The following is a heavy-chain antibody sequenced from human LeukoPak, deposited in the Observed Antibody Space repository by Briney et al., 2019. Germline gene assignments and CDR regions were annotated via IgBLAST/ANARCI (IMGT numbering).Heavy chain of an antibody. D-gene: IGHD6-19*01. CDR2: IYYSGST. Sequence: SETLSLTCTVSGGSISSSSYYWGWIRQPPGKGLEWIGSIYYSGSTYYNPSLKSRVTISVDTSKNQFSLKLSSVTAADTAVYYCARDRYSSGRFGYFDLWGRGTLVTVSS. CDR3: ARDRYSSGRFGYFDL. CDR1: GGSISSSSYY. V-gene: IGHV4-39*07. J-gene: IGHJ2*01.